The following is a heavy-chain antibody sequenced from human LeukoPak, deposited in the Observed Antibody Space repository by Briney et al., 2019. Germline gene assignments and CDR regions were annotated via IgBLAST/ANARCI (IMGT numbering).Heavy chain of an antibody. CDR2: FDPEDGET. J-gene: IGHJ5*02. V-gene: IGHV1-24*01. CDR3: ARADRLHGGPYLIGP. D-gene: IGHD2-21*01. CDR1: GYTLTELS. Sequence: GASVTVSFKVSGYTLTELSMHWVRQAPGKGLEWMGGFDPEDGETIYAQKFQGRVTMTRDTSITTVYMEVTWLTSDDTAIYYCARADRLHGGPYLIGPWGQGTLVTVSS.